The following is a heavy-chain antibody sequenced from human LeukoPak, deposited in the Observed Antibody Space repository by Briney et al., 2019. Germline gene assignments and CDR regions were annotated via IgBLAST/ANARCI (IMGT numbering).Heavy chain of an antibody. CDR1: GYIFTSYN. J-gene: IGHJ4*02. V-gene: IGHV1-46*01. CDR2: INPSGGST. D-gene: IGHD5-12*01. CDR3: ARDSSMVATSFDY. Sequence: ASVKVSCKASGYIFTSYNIYWVRQAPGQGLEWMGIINPSGGSTNYAQKFQGRVTMTRDTSTSTVYMELSSLRSEDTAVYYCARDSSMVATSFDYWGQGTLVTVSS.